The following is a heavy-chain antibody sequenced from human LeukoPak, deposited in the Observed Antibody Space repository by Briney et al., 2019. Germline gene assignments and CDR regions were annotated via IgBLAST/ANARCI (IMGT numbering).Heavy chain of an antibody. Sequence: GGSLRLSCAASGFTFSNAWMSWVRQAPGKGLEWVGRIKSKTDGGTTDYAAPVKGRFTISRDDSKNSLYLQMNSLKTEDTAVYYCTRAAFGGTPGDYWGQGTLVTVSS. CDR3: TRAAFGGTPGDY. V-gene: IGHV3-15*01. J-gene: IGHJ4*02. CDR2: IKSKTDGGTT. D-gene: IGHD3-16*01. CDR1: GFTFSNAW.